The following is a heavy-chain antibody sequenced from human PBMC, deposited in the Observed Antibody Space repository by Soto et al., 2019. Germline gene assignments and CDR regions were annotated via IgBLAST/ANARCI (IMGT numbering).Heavy chain of an antibody. J-gene: IGHJ6*02. CDR2: IRSKAYGGTT. D-gene: IGHD2-21*01. CDR1: GFTFGDYA. V-gene: IGHV3-49*03. Sequence: GGSLRLSCTASGFTFGDYAMSWFRQAPGKGLEWVGFIRSKAYGGTTEYAASVKGRFTISRDDSKSIAYLQMNSLKTEDTAVYYCTRDCVVVAPLGYTYYYGMDVWGQGTTVTVSS. CDR3: TRDCVVVAPLGYTYYYGMDV.